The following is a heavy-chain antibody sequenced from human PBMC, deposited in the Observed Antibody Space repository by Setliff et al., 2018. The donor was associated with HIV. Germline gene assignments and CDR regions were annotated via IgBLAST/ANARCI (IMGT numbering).Heavy chain of an antibody. CDR1: GGSFRVYY. Sequence: SETLSLTCTVSGGSFRVYYWTWVRQPPGKGLEWIGNMYYGGSTNSNPSLKSRATMSIDASKNQFSLNLRSVTAADTATYYCARGNYYASGLDYWGQGTLVTVSS. J-gene: IGHJ4*02. CDR3: ARGNYYASGLDY. D-gene: IGHD3-10*01. V-gene: IGHV4-59*01. CDR2: MYYGGST.